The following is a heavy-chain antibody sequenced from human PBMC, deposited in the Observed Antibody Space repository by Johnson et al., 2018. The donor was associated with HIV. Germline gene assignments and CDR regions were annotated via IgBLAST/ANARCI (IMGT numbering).Heavy chain of an antibody. CDR2: IYSGGST. CDR1: GFTVSSNY. CDR3: ASFGLAVAADAFDI. Sequence: EVQLVESGGDLVQPGGSLRLSCAASGFTVSSNYMSWVRQAPGKGLEWVSVIYSGGSTYYADSVKGRFTISRDNSKNTLYLQMNSLRAEDTAVYYCASFGLAVAADAFDIWGQGTMVTVSS. D-gene: IGHD6-19*01. V-gene: IGHV3-53*01. J-gene: IGHJ3*02.